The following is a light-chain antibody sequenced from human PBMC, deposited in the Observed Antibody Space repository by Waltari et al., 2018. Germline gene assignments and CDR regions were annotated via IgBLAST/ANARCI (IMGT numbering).Light chain of an antibody. J-gene: IGKJ4*01. CDR3: QQYDISPLT. CDR1: QTVRATY. V-gene: IGKV3-20*01. CDR2: DTS. Sequence: EIVLTQPPGTLSLSPGERATLSCRASQTVRATYLAWYQQKPGQAPTLVIHDTSSRATGIPDRFSGSGSGTDFSLTLSSLEPEDFAVYYCQQYDISPLTFGGGTKVETK.